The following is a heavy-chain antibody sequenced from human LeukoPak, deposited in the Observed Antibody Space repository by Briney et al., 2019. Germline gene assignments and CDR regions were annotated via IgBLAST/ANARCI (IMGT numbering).Heavy chain of an antibody. J-gene: IGHJ6*03. CDR3: AREDVIAAAGTFYFEYYYYYYYMDV. V-gene: IGHV3-23*01. Sequence: PGGSLGLSCAASGFTFSIHGMNWVRQAPGKGLEWVSGISPGADITYYAESVKGRFTISRDNSKNTLYLQMNSLRAEDTAVYYCAREDVIAAAGTFYFEYYYYYYYMDVWGKGTTVTVSS. CDR1: GFTFSIHG. D-gene: IGHD6-13*01. CDR2: ISPGADIT.